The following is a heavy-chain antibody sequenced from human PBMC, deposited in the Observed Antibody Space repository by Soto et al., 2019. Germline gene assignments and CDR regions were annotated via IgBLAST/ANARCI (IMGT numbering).Heavy chain of an antibody. V-gene: IGHV1-18*04. J-gene: IGHJ6*02. CDR2: ISPYDGNR. CDR1: GYTFSSYG. D-gene: IGHD3-9*01. Sequence: QAQLMQSGAEVKRPGASVKVSCRSSGYTFSSYGISWVRQAPGQGLEWLGWISPYDGNRNYAQTLQGRVYMTTDTSANTACMELRSLRVDDPAKYYCARGGYYDSSGSRNYHYYGMNVWGQGTTVTVSS. CDR3: ARGGYYDSSGSRNYHYYGMNV.